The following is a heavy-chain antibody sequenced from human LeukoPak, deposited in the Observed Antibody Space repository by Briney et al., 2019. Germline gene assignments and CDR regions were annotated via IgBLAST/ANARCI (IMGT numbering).Heavy chain of an antibody. CDR1: GFTFSSSD. Sequence: GGSLRLSCAASGFTFSSSDMSWFRQAPGKGLEWVAFIRYDGSNKYYADSVKGRFTISRDNSKNTLYLQMNSLRAEDTAVYYCAYSGSYSYYFDYWGQGTLVTVSS. CDR3: AYSGSYSYYFDY. CDR2: IRYDGSNK. D-gene: IGHD1-26*01. V-gene: IGHV3-30*02. J-gene: IGHJ4*02.